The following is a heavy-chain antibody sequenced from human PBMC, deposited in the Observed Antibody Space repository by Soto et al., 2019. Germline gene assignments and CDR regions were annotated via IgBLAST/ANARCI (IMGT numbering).Heavy chain of an antibody. CDR1: GYTYPSYW. J-gene: IGHJ3*02. CDR3: ARRILLLSVRDACDI. D-gene: IGHD3-10*01. Sequence: EVQLVQSGAEVKKPGESLKISCKGFGYTYPSYWIGWVRQMPGKGLEWMGIIYPEDSDTRYSPSFQGQVTISADKSISTAYLQWSSLKASDTAMYYCARRILLLSVRDACDIWGQGTMVTVSS. V-gene: IGHV5-51*03. CDR2: IYPEDSDT.